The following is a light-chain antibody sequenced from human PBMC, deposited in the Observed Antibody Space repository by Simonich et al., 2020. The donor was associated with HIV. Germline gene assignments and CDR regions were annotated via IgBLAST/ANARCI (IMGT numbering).Light chain of an antibody. V-gene: IGKV1-39*01. CDR1: QSISSY. CDR3: QQYNGYLT. J-gene: IGKJ3*01. Sequence: DIPMTQSPSSLSASVGDRVIITCRASQSISSYLNWDQQKPGEAPKLLIYAASSLQSGVPSRFSGSGSGTEFTLTISSLQPDDFATYYCQQYNGYLTFGPGTKVDIK. CDR2: AAS.